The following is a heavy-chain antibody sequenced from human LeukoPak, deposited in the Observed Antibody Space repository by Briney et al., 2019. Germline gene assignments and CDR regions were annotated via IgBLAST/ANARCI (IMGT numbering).Heavy chain of an antibody. D-gene: IGHD6-13*01. V-gene: IGHV3-23*01. CDR3: AKDSSSWYVGWFDP. CDR2: ISGSGGST. J-gene: IGHJ5*02. Sequence: GGSLRLSCAASGFTFSSYAMSWVRQAPGKGLEWVSAISGSGGSTYYADSVKGRFTISRDNSKNTLYLQMNSLRSEDTAVYYCAKDSSSWYVGWFDPWGQGTLVTVSS. CDR1: GFTFSSYA.